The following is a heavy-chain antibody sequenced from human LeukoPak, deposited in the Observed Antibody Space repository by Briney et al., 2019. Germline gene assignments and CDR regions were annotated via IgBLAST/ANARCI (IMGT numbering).Heavy chain of an antibody. CDR3: ARTAFMITFGGVIGLPDY. V-gene: IGHV1-2*02. Sequence: ASVKVSCKASGYIFTDYYMHWVRQAPGQGLEWMGWIDPNSGGTNSAQKLQGRVTMTTDTSTSTAYMELRSLRSDDTAVYYCARTAFMITFGGVIGLPDYWGQGTLVTVSS. CDR1: GYIFTDYY. CDR2: IDPNSGGT. D-gene: IGHD3-16*02. J-gene: IGHJ4*02.